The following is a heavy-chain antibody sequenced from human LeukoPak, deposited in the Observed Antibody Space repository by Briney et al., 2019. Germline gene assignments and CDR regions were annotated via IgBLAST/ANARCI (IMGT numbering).Heavy chain of an antibody. CDR3: TTEIVRGVMWVYSLGY. D-gene: IGHD3-10*01. Sequence: GGSLRLSCAASGFTFSNAWMSWVRQAPGKGLEWVGRIKSKTDGGTTDYAAPVKGRFTISRDDSKNTLYLQMNSLKTEDTAVYYCTTEIVRGVMWVYSLGYWGQGTLVTVSS. V-gene: IGHV3-15*01. CDR1: GFTFSNAW. CDR2: IKSKTDGGTT. J-gene: IGHJ4*02.